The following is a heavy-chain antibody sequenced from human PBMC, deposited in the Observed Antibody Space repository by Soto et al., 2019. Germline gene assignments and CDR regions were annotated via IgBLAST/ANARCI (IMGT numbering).Heavy chain of an antibody. D-gene: IGHD3-22*01. CDR1: GFTFSSYA. CDR2: ISGSGGST. J-gene: IGHJ4*02. Sequence: GGSLRLSCAASGFTFSSYAMSWVRQAPGKGLEWVSAISGSGGSTYYADSVKGRFTISRDNSKNTLYLQMNSLRAEDTDVYYGANTNLIYYDSSGYYVFDYWGQGTLVTVSS. V-gene: IGHV3-23*01. CDR3: ANTNLIYYDSSGYYVFDY.